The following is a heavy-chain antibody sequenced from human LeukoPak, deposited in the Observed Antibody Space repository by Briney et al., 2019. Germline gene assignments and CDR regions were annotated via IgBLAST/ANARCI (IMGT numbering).Heavy chain of an antibody. Sequence: SETLSLTCTVSGGSISSYYWSWIRQPAGKGLEWIGRIYTSGSTNYNPSLKSRVTISVDTSKNQFSLKLSSVTAADTAVYYCASAYYYDSSGQPNDAFDIWGQGTMVTVSS. CDR3: ASAYYYDSSGQPNDAFDI. CDR1: GGSISSYY. V-gene: IGHV4-4*07. D-gene: IGHD3-22*01. CDR2: IYTSGST. J-gene: IGHJ3*02.